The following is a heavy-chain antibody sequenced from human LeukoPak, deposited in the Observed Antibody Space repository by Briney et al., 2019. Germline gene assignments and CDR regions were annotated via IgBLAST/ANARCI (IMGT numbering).Heavy chain of an antibody. CDR3: ASLKYYFDY. J-gene: IGHJ4*02. CDR1: GFTFSSYW. V-gene: IGHV3-7*01. Sequence: GGSLRLSCAASGFTFSSYWMSWVRRAPGKGLEWVANIKQDGSEKYYVDSVKGRFTISGDNAKNSLYLQMNSLRAEDTAVYYCASLKYYFDYWGQGTLVTVSS. CDR2: IKQDGSEK.